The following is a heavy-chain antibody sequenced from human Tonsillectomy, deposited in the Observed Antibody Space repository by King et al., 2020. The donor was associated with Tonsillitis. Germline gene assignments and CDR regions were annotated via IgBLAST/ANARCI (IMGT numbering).Heavy chain of an antibody. Sequence: VQLQQWGAGLLKPSETLSLTCAVYGGSFSGYYWSWIRQPPGKGLEWIGEINHSGSTNYNPSLKSRVTISVDTSKNQFSLKLSSVTAADTAVYYCASQAIVVVHDAFDIWGQGTMVTVSS. CDR3: ASQAIVVVHDAFDI. CDR2: INHSGST. D-gene: IGHD3-22*01. CDR1: GGSFSGYY. J-gene: IGHJ3*02. V-gene: IGHV4-34*01.